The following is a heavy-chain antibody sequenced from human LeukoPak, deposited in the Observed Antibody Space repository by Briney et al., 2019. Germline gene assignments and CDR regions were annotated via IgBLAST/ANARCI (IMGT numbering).Heavy chain of an antibody. D-gene: IGHD6-19*01. V-gene: IGHV4-39*01. J-gene: IGHJ5*02. CDR1: AGSLSDSSYY. CDR3: ARRRTWPSSGSSYDP. CDR2: IYYTGNT. Sequence: SETLSPTSTVSAGSLSDSSYYWAWIREPPGKGLEWVGTIYYTGNTFYSPSLKRRLPISVEPSKNQYSLKLRSLTAAGTASYYCARRRTWPSSGSSYDPWGEGTLVTVSS.